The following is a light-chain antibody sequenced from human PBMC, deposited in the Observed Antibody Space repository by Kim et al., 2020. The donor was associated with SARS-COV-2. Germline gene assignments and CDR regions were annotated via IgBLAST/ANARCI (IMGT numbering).Light chain of an antibody. CDR1: RSDVGGYKY. Sequence: SITISGTVTRSDVGGYKYVSWYQQYPGKAPKLMIYDVSNRPSGVSNRFSGSKSGNTASLTISGLQAEDEADYYCSSYTRSTTNYVFGTGTKVTVL. CDR2: DVS. J-gene: IGLJ1*01. V-gene: IGLV2-14*03. CDR3: SSYTRSTTNYV.